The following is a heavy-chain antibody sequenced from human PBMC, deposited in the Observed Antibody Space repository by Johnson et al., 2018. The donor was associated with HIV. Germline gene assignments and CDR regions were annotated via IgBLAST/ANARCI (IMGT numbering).Heavy chain of an antibody. CDR3: AREGITMIVVVIKGAFDI. V-gene: IGHV3-30-3*01. Sequence: QVQLVESGGGLVQPGGSLRLSCAASGFTFSSYAMHWVRQAPGKGLEWVAVISYDGSYKYYADSVKGRFTISRDNSKNTLYLQMNSLSAEDTAVYYCAREGITMIVVVIKGAFDIWGQGTMVTVSS. CDR1: GFTFSSYA. CDR2: ISYDGSYK. J-gene: IGHJ3*02. D-gene: IGHD3-22*01.